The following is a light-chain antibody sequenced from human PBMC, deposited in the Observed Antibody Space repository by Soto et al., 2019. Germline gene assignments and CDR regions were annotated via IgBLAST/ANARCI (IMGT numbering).Light chain of an antibody. CDR2: GAS. CDR1: QSVNSN. Sequence: KVMTQSPATLSVSPGERATLSCRASQSVNSNLAWYQQKPGQAPRLLLYGASTRAIGIPARFSGSSSGTEFTLTISSLQSEYSAVYYCQQYNDWPLTFGGGTKVEI. V-gene: IGKV3-15*01. CDR3: QQYNDWPLT. J-gene: IGKJ4*01.